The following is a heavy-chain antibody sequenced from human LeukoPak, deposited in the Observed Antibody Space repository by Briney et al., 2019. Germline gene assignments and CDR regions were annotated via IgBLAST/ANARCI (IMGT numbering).Heavy chain of an antibody. D-gene: IGHD3-22*01. J-gene: IGHJ4*02. CDR3: ARVNNYYDSSGYYPLDY. CDR2: IIPIFGTA. V-gene: IGHV1-69*05. CDR1: GGTFSSYA. Sequence: GASVKVSCKASGGTFSSYAISWVRQAPGQGLEWMGRIIPIFGTANYAQKFQGRVTITTDESTSTAYMELSSLRSEDTAVYYCARVNNYYDSSGYYPLDYWGQGTLVTVSS.